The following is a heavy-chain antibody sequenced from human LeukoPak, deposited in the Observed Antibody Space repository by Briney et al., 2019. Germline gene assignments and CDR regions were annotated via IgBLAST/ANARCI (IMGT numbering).Heavy chain of an antibody. J-gene: IGHJ4*02. CDR3: PRGLRWTDF. CDR2: INQGGSDI. V-gene: IGHV3-7*01. Sequence: GGSPRLSCVFSGFTFGDDWINWVRQAPGKGLEWVANINQGGSDIHFVDSVKGRFTISRDNAKNSLYLQMNSLRAEDTGVYYCPRGLRWTDFWGQGTLVTVSS. D-gene: IGHD4-23*01. CDR1: GFTFGDDW.